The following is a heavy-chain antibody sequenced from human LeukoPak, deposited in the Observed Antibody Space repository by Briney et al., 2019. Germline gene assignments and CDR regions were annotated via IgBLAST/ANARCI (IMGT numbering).Heavy chain of an antibody. V-gene: IGHV4-59*01. D-gene: IGHD6-19*01. Sequence: SETLSLTCTVSGGSISSYYWSWIRQPPGKGLEWIGYIYYSGSTNYNPSLKSRVTISVDTSKNQFSLKLSSVTAADTAVYYCASGWGSDYWGQGTLVTVSS. J-gene: IGHJ4*02. CDR1: GGSISSYY. CDR2: IYYSGST. CDR3: ASGWGSDY.